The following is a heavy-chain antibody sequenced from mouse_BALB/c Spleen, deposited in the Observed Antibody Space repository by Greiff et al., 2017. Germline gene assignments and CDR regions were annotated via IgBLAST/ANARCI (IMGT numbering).Heavy chain of an antibody. D-gene: IGHD1-2*01. CDR3: AFKSPFITTATVDY. CDR2: IDPANGNT. J-gene: IGHJ2*01. V-gene: IGHV14-3*02. Sequence: VQLKQSGAELVKPGASVKLSCTASGFNIKDTYMHWVKQRPEQGLEWIGRIDPANGNTKYDPKFQGKATITADTSSNTAYLQLSSLTSEDTAVYYCAFKSPFITTATVDYWGQGTTLTVSS. CDR1: GFNIKDTY.